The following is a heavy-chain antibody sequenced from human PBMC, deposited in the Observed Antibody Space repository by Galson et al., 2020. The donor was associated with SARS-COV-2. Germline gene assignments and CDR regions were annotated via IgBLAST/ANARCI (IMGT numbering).Heavy chain of an antibody. CDR1: GGSVSSNRYY. CDR3: ERQTEFDSSWATPDF. D-gene: IGHD6-13*01. V-gene: IGHV4-39*01. CDR2: IYVSGET. J-gene: IGHJ4*02. Sequence: SETLSLTCTVSGGSVSSNRYYWGWIRQAPGQGLEWIGSIYVSGETYYNPSFENRIIMSVDTSKNQFPLNLNSVTAADTGVYYCERQTEFDSSWATPDFWGQGALVTVSS.